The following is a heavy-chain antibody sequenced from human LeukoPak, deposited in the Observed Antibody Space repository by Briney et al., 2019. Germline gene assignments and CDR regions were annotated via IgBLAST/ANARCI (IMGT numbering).Heavy chain of an antibody. CDR1: GGSISSYY. V-gene: IGHV4-4*07. CDR3: ARVLSYYDSSGYLNYYYMDV. CDR2: IYTSGST. Sequence: PETLSLTCTVSGGSISSYYWSWIRQPAGKGLEWIGRIYTSGSTNYNPSLKSRVTISVDKSKNQFSLKLSSVTAADTAVYYCARVLSYYDSSGYLNYYYMDVWGKGTTVTVSS. D-gene: IGHD3-22*01. J-gene: IGHJ6*03.